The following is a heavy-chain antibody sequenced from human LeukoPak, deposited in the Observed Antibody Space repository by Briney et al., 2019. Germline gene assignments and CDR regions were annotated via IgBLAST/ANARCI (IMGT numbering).Heavy chain of an antibody. V-gene: IGHV3-21*01. J-gene: IGHJ4*02. Sequence: GSLRLSCAASGFTFSSYSMNWARQAPGKGLEWVSSISSSSSYIYYADSVKGRFTISRDNAKNSLYLQMNSLRAEDTAVYYCAREAQAYTYDFWSGYETNFDYWGQGTLVTVSS. D-gene: IGHD3-3*01. CDR2: ISSSSSYI. CDR3: AREAQAYTYDFWSGYETNFDY. CDR1: GFTFSSYS.